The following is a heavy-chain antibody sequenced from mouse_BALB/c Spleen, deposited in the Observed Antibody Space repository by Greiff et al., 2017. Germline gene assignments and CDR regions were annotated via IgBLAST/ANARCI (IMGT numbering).Heavy chain of an antibody. Sequence: EVKLQESGPSLVKPSQTLSLTCSVTGDSITSGYWNWIRKFPGNKLEYMGYISYSGSTYYNPSLKSRISITRDTSKNQYYLQLNSVTTEDTATYYCARGVITAATGFAYWGQGTLVTVSA. J-gene: IGHJ3*01. CDR2: ISYSGST. V-gene: IGHV3-8*02. CDR1: GDSITSGY. CDR3: ARGVITAATGFAY. D-gene: IGHD1-2*01.